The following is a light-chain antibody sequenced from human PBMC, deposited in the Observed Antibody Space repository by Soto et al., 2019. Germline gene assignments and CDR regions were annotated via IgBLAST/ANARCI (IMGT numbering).Light chain of an antibody. V-gene: IGKV3-20*01. CDR2: GAS. CDR3: QQYSSSPPYT. Sequence: EIVLTQSPGTLSLSPGERATLSCRASQSVNSNYVTWYQQKPGQAPMLLIYGASSTATGIPDRFSGSGSGTDFTLTISRLEPEDFAVYYCQQYSSSPPYTFGQGTKLEIK. J-gene: IGKJ2*01. CDR1: QSVNSNY.